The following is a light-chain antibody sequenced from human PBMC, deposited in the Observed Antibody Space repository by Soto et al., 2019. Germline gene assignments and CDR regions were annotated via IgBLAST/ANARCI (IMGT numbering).Light chain of an antibody. V-gene: IGLV2-14*01. Sequence: QSVLTQPASVSGSPGQSITISCTGTGSDVGGYNYVSWYQQHPGKAPKLMIYDVSNRPSGVSNRFSGSKSGNTASLTISGLLAEDEADYYCSSYTSTYVFGTGTKVTVL. CDR3: SSYTSTYV. CDR2: DVS. CDR1: GSDVGGYNY. J-gene: IGLJ1*01.